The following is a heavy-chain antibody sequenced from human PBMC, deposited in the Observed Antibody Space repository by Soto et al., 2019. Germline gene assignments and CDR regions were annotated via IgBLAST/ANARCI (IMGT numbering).Heavy chain of an antibody. D-gene: IGHD3-3*01. CDR3: VILALWKFDF. CDR1: GFSFGSNS. J-gene: IGHJ4*02. V-gene: IGHV3-23*01. Sequence: EVQLLESGGGLVQPGGSLRLSCSASGFSFGSNSMAWVRQAPGKGLDWVASISDTANRILHADSVKGRFTISRDNSRNRLYLQMNSLRAEDTALYYCVILALWKFDFWGQGTLFIGSS. CDR2: ISDTANRI.